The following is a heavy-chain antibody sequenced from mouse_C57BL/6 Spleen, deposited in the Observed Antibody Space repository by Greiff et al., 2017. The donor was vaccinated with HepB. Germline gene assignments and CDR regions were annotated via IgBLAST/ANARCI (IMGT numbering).Heavy chain of an antibody. J-gene: IGHJ2*01. V-gene: IGHV10-1*01. Sequence: VQLQQSGGGLVQPKGSLKLSCAASGFSFNTYAMNWVRQAPGKGLEWVARIRSKSNNYATYYADSVKDRFTISRDDSESMLYLQMNNLKNEDTAMYYCVRRGFDYWGQGTTLTVSS. CDR1: GFSFNTYA. CDR2: IRSKSNNYAT. CDR3: VRRGFDY.